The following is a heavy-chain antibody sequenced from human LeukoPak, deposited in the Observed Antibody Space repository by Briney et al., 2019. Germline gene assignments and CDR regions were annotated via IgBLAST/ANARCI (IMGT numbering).Heavy chain of an antibody. V-gene: IGHV3-21*01. J-gene: IGHJ4*02. Sequence: GGSLRLSCAASGFTFSAYTMSWVRQAPGKGLEWVSSITTSSDYKYYADSLRGRLTISRDDAKNSLFLQMNSLRGDDTAVYYCARDPAATPLDYWGQGILVTVSS. CDR3: ARDPAATPLDY. CDR2: ITTSSDYK. D-gene: IGHD6-13*01. CDR1: GFTFSAYT.